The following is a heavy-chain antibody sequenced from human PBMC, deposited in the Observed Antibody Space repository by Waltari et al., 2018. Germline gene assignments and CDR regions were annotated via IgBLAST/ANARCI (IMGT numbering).Heavy chain of an antibody. CDR3: AREVGVGSSTAYRDY. Sequence: QVQLQQSGPGLVKPSQTLPLTCSISGDTVPSTSAAWNWIWQSPSRGLEWLGKTYYRSKWYNDYAVSVKSRITINPDTSKNQFSLQLNSVTPEDTAVYYCAREVGVGSSTAYRDYWGQGTLVTVSS. V-gene: IGHV6-1*01. D-gene: IGHD6-13*01. CDR2: TYYRSKWYN. CDR1: GDTVPSTSAA. J-gene: IGHJ4*02.